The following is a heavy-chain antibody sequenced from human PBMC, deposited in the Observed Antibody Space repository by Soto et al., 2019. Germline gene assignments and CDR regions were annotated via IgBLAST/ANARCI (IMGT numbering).Heavy chain of an antibody. Sequence: EVQLLESGGGLVQPGGSLRISCAASGFSFSSYAMSWVRRAPGKGLECVSHISGSGGGTYYAESVKGRFTISRDNSKNTVYLQMNSLRGEDTAVYYWAKELEDGYTPFDFLGQGTLVTVSS. V-gene: IGHV3-23*01. J-gene: IGHJ4*02. CDR1: GFSFSSYA. CDR2: ISGSGGGT. D-gene: IGHD5-12*01. CDR3: AKELEDGYTPFDF.